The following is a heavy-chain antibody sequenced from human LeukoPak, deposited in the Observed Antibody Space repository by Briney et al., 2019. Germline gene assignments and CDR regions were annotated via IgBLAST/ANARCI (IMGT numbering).Heavy chain of an antibody. CDR3: ASPGGYYYDSSGYLPFDY. V-gene: IGHV1-69*01. D-gene: IGHD3-22*01. J-gene: IGHJ4*02. Sequence: SVKVSCKASGGTFSNYAISWVRQAPGQGLEWMGGIIPIFGTANYAQKFQGRVTITADESTSTAYMELSSLRSEDTAVYYCASPGGYYYDSSGYLPFDYWGQGTLVTVSS. CDR2: IIPIFGTA. CDR1: GGTFSNYA.